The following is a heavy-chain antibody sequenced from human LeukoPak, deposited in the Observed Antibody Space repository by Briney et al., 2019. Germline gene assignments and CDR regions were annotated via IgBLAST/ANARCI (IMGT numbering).Heavy chain of an antibody. CDR2: IYSGGSG. CDR1: GFTVSSNY. Sequence: GGSLRLSCAASGFTVSSNYMSWVRQAPGKGLEWVSVIYSGGSGYYADSVKGRFTISRDNSKNTLYLQMNSLRAEDTAVYYCARDKNGWRYFDYWGQGTLVTVSS. D-gene: IGHD5-24*01. V-gene: IGHV3-66*01. J-gene: IGHJ4*02. CDR3: ARDKNGWRYFDY.